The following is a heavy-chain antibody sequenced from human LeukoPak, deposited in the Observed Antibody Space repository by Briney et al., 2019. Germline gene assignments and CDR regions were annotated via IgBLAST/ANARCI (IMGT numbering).Heavy chain of an antibody. CDR1: GGTFSSYA. D-gene: IGHD3-9*01. Sequence: SVKVSCKTSGGTFSSYAISWVRQAPGQGLEWMGGIIPSFGTANYAQKFQGRVTITADESTSTAYMELSSLRSEDTAVYYCASSPYYDILTAVKTYYYYYMDVWGKGTTVTVSS. CDR2: IIPSFGTA. J-gene: IGHJ6*03. V-gene: IGHV1-69*13. CDR3: ASSPYYDILTAVKTYYYYYMDV.